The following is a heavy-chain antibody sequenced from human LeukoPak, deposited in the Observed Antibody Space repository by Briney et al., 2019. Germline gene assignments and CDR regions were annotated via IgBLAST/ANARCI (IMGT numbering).Heavy chain of an antibody. Sequence: ASGKVSCKASGYTFTGYYMHWVRQAPGQGLEWMGWINPNSGGTNYAQKFQGRVTMTRDTSISTAYMELSRLRSDDTAVYYCAAMVRGVIDYYMDVWGKGTTVTVSS. D-gene: IGHD3-10*01. CDR3: AAMVRGVIDYYMDV. V-gene: IGHV1-2*02. J-gene: IGHJ6*03. CDR1: GYTFTGYY. CDR2: INPNSGGT.